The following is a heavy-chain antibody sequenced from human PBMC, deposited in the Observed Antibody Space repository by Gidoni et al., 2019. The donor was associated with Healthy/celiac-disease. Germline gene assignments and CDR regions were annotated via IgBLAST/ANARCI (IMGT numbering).Heavy chain of an antibody. J-gene: IGHJ2*01. CDR1: GGSISSSSYY. CDR2: IYYSGST. CDR3: ARPPYYYDSSGYPRSYWYFDL. V-gene: IGHV4-39*01. Sequence: QLQLQASGPGLEKPSETLSLTCTVSGGSISSSSYYWGWIRQPPGKGLEWIGSIYYSGSTYYNPSLKSRVTISVDTSKNQFSLKLSSVTAADTAVYYCARPPYYYDSSGYPRSYWYFDLWGRGTLVTVSS. D-gene: IGHD3-22*01.